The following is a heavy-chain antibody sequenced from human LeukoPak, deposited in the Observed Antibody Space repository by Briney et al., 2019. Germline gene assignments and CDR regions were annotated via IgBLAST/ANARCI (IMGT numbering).Heavy chain of an antibody. CDR1: GYTFTIYG. D-gene: IGHD6-13*01. CDR2: ISAYNGNT. J-gene: IGHJ5*02. V-gene: IGHV1-18*01. Sequence: ASVKVSCKASGYTFTIYGISWVRQAPGQGLEWMGWISAYNGNTNYAQKLQGRVTMTTDTSTSTAYMELRSLRSDDTAVYYCARFVGYSSSWNNWFDPWGQGTLVTVSS. CDR3: ARFVGYSSSWNNWFDP.